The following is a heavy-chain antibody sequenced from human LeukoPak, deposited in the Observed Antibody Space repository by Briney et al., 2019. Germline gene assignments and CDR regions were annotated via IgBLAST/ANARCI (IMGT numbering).Heavy chain of an antibody. V-gene: IGHV3-48*01. CDR3: ARVKSGSWNWFDP. D-gene: IGHD1-26*01. CDR2: ISIVIGVTT. CDR1: GFTFMSYS. J-gene: IGHJ5*02. Sequence: GGSLRLSCAASGFTFMSYSMNWVRQAPREGPGRISYISIVIGVTTYYADSVRGRSPTSRDNAKNSLYLQLKSLRPDNQAVYYYARVKSGSWNWFDPWGQGTLVTVSS.